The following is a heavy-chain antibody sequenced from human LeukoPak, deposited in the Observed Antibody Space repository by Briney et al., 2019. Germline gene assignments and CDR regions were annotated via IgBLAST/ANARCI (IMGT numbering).Heavy chain of an antibody. D-gene: IGHD3-9*01. CDR2: ITGSGGNT. Sequence: GGSLRLSCAASGFTFSNYAMSWVRQAPGKGLEWVSAITGSGGNTYYADSVKGRFIISRDNSKNTLYLQMNSLRAEDTAVYYCAKWGDYDVLTGYYVSDYWGQGTLVTVSS. CDR3: AKWGDYDVLTGYYVSDY. V-gene: IGHV3-23*01. CDR1: GFTFSNYA. J-gene: IGHJ4*02.